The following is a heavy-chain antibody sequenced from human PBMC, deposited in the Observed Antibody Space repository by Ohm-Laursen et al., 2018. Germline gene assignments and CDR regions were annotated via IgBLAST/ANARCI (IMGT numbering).Heavy chain of an antibody. V-gene: IGHV1-69*06. D-gene: IGHD6-13*01. CDR1: GGTFSSYA. J-gene: IGHJ4*02. CDR3: ARGRVAAALVLWQKKYYFDY. Sequence: SVKVSCKVSGGTFSSYAISWVRQAPGQGLEWMGGIIPIFGTANYAQKFQGRVTITADKSTSTAYMELSSLRSEDTAVYYCARGRVAAALVLWQKKYYFDYWGQGTLVTVSS. CDR2: IIPIFGTA.